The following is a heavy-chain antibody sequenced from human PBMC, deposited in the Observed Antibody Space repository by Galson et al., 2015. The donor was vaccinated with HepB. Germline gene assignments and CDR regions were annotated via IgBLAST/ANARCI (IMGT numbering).Heavy chain of an antibody. CDR1: GYSFTSYW. V-gene: IGHV5-51*01. J-gene: IGHJ3*02. D-gene: IGHD3-10*01. CDR3: ARRGYYYGSGSYYGGLKGTEAFDI. CDR2: IYPGDSDT. Sequence: SGAEVKKPGESLKISCKGSGYSFTSYWIGWVRQMPGKGLEWMGIIYPGDSDTRYSPSFQGQVTISADKSISTAYLQWSSLKASDTAMYYCARRGYYYGSGSYYGGLKGTEAFDIWGQGTMVTVSS.